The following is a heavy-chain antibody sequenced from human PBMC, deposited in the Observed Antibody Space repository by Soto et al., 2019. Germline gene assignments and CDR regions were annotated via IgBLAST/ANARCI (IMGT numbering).Heavy chain of an antibody. V-gene: IGHV3-66*01. D-gene: IGHD2-15*01. CDR2: SSNRGDT. J-gene: IGHJ3*02. Sequence: PGESLRVAYTASGFIVSATYMHWVRHAPGKKQEWIFFSSNRGDTHEAGSVRCGGRRSRDISDDTVHLKMNSLRGHETAVYYCASGPLFCRGCCCCNPRDPYDIWSRGTTVTVS. CDR1: GFIVSATY. CDR3: ASGPLFCRGCCCCNPRDPYDI.